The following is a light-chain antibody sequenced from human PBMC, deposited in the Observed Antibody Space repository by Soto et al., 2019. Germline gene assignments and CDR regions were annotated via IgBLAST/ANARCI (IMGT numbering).Light chain of an antibody. V-gene: IGKV4-1*01. CDR2: WAS. CDR1: QSVLYSSNNKDT. Sequence: DIVMTQSPDSLAVSLGERATINCRSSQSVLYSSNNKDTIAWYQQKPGQPPRLLIYWASTRESGVPDRFSGSGSGTDFTLTTSSLQAEDVAVYYCQQYYDLLTFGGGTKVEIK. J-gene: IGKJ4*01. CDR3: QQYYDLLT.